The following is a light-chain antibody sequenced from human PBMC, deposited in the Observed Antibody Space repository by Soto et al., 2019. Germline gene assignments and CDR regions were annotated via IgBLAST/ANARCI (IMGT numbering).Light chain of an antibody. J-gene: IGLJ2*01. CDR3: QVGDVSLDHQV. Sequence: SYELTQPPSVSVAPGRTASITCGGNNIGSKTVHWYQQKPGQAPMLVVYDDADRPSGIPERFSGSNSGNTATLTISRVEAGDEAAYYCQVGDVSLDHQVFGGGTKVTVL. CDR2: DDA. V-gene: IGLV3-21*02. CDR1: NIGSKT.